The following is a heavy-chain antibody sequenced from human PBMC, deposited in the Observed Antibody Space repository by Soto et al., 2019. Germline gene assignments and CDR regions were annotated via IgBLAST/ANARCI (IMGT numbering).Heavy chain of an antibody. CDR1: GYTFTDYF. D-gene: IGHD3-3*01. Sequence: GASVKVSCKASGYTFTDYFIHWVRQAPGQGLEWMGWISAYNGNTNYAQKLQGRVTMTTDTSTSTAYMELRSLRSDDTAVYYCARDQDDFWSGYYHYYGMDVWGQGTAVTVSS. CDR2: ISAYNGNT. CDR3: ARDQDDFWSGYYHYYGMDV. J-gene: IGHJ6*02. V-gene: IGHV1-18*04.